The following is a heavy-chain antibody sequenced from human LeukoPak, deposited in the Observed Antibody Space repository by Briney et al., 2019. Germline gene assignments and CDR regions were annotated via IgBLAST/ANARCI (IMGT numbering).Heavy chain of an antibody. CDR2: IAGIGGGT. V-gene: IGHV3-23*01. Sequence: GGSLRLSCAASGFILSSYAMSWVRQAPGKGLEWVSGIAGIGGGTYYADSVKGRFTISRDNSKNTLYLQMNSLRAEDTAVYYCAKMGLKQWPYNYFDYWGQGTQVTVSS. D-gene: IGHD6-19*01. CDR3: AKMGLKQWPYNYFDY. J-gene: IGHJ4*02. CDR1: GFILSSYA.